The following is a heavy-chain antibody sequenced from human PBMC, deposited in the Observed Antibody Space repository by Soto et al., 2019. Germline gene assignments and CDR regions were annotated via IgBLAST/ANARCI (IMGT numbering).Heavy chain of an antibody. J-gene: IGHJ6*02. Sequence: QVQLVQSGAEVKKPGASVKVSCKASGYTFTSYGISWVRQAPGQGLEWMGWISAYNGNTNYAQKLQGRANMTTDTSTSTAYMERRSLRSDDTAVYYCARQDSCWYPHYYYYYVMDVWGQGTTVTVSS. CDR1: GYTFTSYG. CDR2: ISAYNGNT. D-gene: IGHD6-19*01. CDR3: ARQDSCWYPHYYYYYVMDV. V-gene: IGHV1-18*01.